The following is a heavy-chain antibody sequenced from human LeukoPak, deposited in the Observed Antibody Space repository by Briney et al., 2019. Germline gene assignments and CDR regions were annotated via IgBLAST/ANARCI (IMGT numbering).Heavy chain of an antibody. J-gene: IGHJ6*04. CDR2: CDPEDGET. D-gene: IGHD2-2*01. Sequence: ASVKVSCKVSGYTLTELYMHWVRQAPGKGLEWMGGCDPEDGETIYAQKFQGRVTMTEDTSTDTAYMELSSLRSEDTAVYYCATGNPDIVVVPAAIGGMEVWGKGTTVTDSS. CDR3: ATGNPDIVVVPAAIGGMEV. V-gene: IGHV1-24*01. CDR1: GYTLTELY.